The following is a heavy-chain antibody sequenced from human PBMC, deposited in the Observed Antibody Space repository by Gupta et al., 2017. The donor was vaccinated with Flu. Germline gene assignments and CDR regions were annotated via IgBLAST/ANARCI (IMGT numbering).Heavy chain of an antibody. CDR2: IYSGGST. CDR3: ARVEMATILDY. CDR1: GFTVSSNY. J-gene: IGHJ4*02. Sequence: EVQLVESGGGLVQPGGSLRLSWAASGFTVSSNYMGWVRQAPGKGLEWVSVIYSGGSTYYADSVKGRFTISRHNSKNTLYLQMNSLRAEDTAVYYCARVEMATILDYWGQGTLVTVSS. V-gene: IGHV3-53*04. D-gene: IGHD5-24*01.